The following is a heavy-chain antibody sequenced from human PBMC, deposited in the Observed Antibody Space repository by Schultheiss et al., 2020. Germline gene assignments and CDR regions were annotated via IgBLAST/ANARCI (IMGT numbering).Heavy chain of an antibody. D-gene: IGHD6-13*01. CDR3: ARGRWGIAAAGTNYYYYGMDV. CDR1: GYTFTSYD. J-gene: IGHJ6*02. V-gene: IGHV1-8*01. CDR2: MNPNSGNT. Sequence: ASVKVSCKASGYTFTSYDINWVRQATGQGLEWMGWMNPNSGNTGYAQKFQGRVTMTRNTSISTAYMELSSLRSEDTAVYYCARGRWGIAAAGTNYYYYGMDVWGQGTTVTVSS.